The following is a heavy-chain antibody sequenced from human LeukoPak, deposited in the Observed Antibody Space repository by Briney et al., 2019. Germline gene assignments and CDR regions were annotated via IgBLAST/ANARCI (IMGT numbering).Heavy chain of an antibody. J-gene: IGHJ4*02. V-gene: IGHV4-34*01. CDR2: INHSGST. CDR1: GGSFSGYY. Sequence: SSETLSLTCAVYGGSFSGYYWSWIRQPPGKGLEWIGEINHSGSTNYNPSLKSRVTISVDTSKNQFSLKLSSVTAADTAVYYCARGTLLRYFDWLFPFDYWGQGTLVTVSS. CDR3: ARGTLLRYFDWLFPFDY. D-gene: IGHD3-9*01.